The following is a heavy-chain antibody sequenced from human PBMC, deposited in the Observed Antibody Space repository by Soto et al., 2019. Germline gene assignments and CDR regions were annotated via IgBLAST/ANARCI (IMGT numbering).Heavy chain of an antibody. V-gene: IGHV3-21*01. CDR3: ARDFSGMDV. CDR2: ISSSSSYI. CDR1: GFTFSSYS. J-gene: IGHJ6*02. Sequence: GGALRVSCSASGFTFSSYSMNWVRQAPGRGLEWVSSISSSSSYIYYADSVKGRFTISRDNAKNSLYLQMNSLRAEDTAVYYCARDFSGMDVWGQGTTVTAP.